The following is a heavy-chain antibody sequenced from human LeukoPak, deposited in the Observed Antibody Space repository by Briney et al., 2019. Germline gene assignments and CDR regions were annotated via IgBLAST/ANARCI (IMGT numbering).Heavy chain of an antibody. V-gene: IGHV1-24*01. CDR1: GYTLTELS. Sequence: ASVKVSCKVSGYTLTELSMHWVRQAPGKGLEWMGGFGPEDGETVYAQKFQGRVTMTEDTSTDTAYMELSSLRSEDTAVYYCATYYYGSGSWFDPWGQGTLVTVSS. D-gene: IGHD3-10*01. J-gene: IGHJ5*02. CDR3: ATYYYGSGSWFDP. CDR2: FGPEDGET.